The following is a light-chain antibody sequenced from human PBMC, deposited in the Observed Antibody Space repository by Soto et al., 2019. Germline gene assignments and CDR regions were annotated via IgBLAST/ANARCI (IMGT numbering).Light chain of an antibody. Sequence: DIQMTQSHSTLSAAVGDRVTITCRASQSINSWLAWYQQKPVKATQILKDDASTLKSGIQSRFSASGSGTAFKLIISSMQPDDFATYFFQQYTSYSFTFGQGTPVEI. CDR1: QSINSW. CDR3: QQYTSYSFT. CDR2: DAS. V-gene: IGKV1-5*01. J-gene: IGKJ1*01.